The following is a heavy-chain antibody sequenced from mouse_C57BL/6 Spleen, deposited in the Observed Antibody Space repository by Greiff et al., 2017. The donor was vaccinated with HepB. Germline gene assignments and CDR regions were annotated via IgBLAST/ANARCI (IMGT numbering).Heavy chain of an antibody. CDR3: TREGFLKNYFDY. CDR2: ISSGGDYI. J-gene: IGHJ2*01. CDR1: GFTFSSYA. Sequence: EVKLEESGEGLVKPGGSLKLSCAASGFTFSSYAMSWVRQTPEKRLEWVAYISSGGDYIYYADTVKGRFTISRDNARNTLYLQMSSLKSEDTAMYYCTREGFLKNYFDYWGQGTTLTVSS. D-gene: IGHD3-3*01. V-gene: IGHV5-9-1*02.